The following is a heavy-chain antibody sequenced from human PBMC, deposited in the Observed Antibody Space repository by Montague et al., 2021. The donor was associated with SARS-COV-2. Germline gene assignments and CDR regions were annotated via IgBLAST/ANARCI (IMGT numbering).Heavy chain of an antibody. CDR3: AKDLEQWLVGRDYFDY. D-gene: IGHD6-19*01. J-gene: IGHJ4*02. CDR1: GFTFSTYA. Sequence: SPRLSCAASGFTFSTYAMSWVRQAPGKGLEWVPTVSSIGGSTFYADSVKGRFTVSRDNSKNTLYLQMNSLRAEDTAVYYCAKDLEQWLVGRDYFDYWGQGTLVTVSS. V-gene: IGHV3-23*01. CDR2: VSSIGGST.